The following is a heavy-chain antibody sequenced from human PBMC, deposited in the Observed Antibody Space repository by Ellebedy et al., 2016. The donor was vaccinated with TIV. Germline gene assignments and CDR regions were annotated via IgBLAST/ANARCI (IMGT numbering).Heavy chain of an antibody. Sequence: MPSETLSLTCSVSGGSISSYYWTWIRQPPGKGLEWIGHIDYSGSTNYSPSLKSRVTISVDTSKNQFSLKLSSVTAADTAVYYCATYTMGRLDYWGQGTLVTVSS. J-gene: IGHJ4*02. CDR1: GGSISSYY. CDR3: ATYTMGRLDY. D-gene: IGHD1-1*01. V-gene: IGHV4-59*08. CDR2: IDYSGST.